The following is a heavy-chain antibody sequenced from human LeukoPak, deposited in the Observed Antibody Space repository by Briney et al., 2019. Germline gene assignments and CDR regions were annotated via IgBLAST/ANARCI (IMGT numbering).Heavy chain of an antibody. Sequence: SETLSLTCTVSGGSISSSSYSWGWIRQPPGKGLEWIGSIYYSGSTYYNPSLKSRVTISVDTSKNQFSLKLSSVTAADTAVYYCARHGPTVAGIFDYWGQGTLVTVSS. J-gene: IGHJ4*02. V-gene: IGHV4-39*01. CDR1: GGSISSSSYS. CDR3: ARHGPTVAGIFDY. CDR2: IYYSGST. D-gene: IGHD6-19*01.